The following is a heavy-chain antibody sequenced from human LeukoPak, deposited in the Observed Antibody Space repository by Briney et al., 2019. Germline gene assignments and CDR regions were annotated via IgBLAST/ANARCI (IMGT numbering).Heavy chain of an antibody. CDR2: ISAYNGNT. J-gene: IGHJ4*02. D-gene: IGHD6-19*01. CDR3: AREVSRGYSSGWTFDY. CDR1: GYTFTGYY. Sequence: ASVKVSCKASGYTFTGYYMHWVRQAPGQGLEWMGWISAYNGNTNYAQKLQGRVTMTTDTSTSTAYMELRSLRSDDTAVYYCAREVSRGYSSGWTFDYWGQGTLVTVSS. V-gene: IGHV1-18*04.